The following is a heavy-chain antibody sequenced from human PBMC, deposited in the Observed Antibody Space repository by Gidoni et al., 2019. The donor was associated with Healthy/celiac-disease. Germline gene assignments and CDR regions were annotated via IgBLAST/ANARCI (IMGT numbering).Heavy chain of an antibody. J-gene: IGHJ4*02. CDR1: GFTFSSYG. V-gene: IGHV3-30*18. CDR2: ISYDGSNK. D-gene: IGHD6-13*01. Sequence: QVQLVVSGGGVVQPGRSLRLSCAASGFTFSSYGMHWVRQAPGKGLEWVAVISYDGSNKYYADSVKGRFTISRDNSKNTLYLQMNSLRAEDTAVYYCAKVGYSSSWYGYYFDYWGQGTLVTVSS. CDR3: AKVGYSSSWYGYYFDY.